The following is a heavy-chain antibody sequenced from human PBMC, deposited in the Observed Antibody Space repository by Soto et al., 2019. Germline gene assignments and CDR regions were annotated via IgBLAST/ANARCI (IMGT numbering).Heavy chain of an antibody. CDR1: GCSISSGGYY. CDR3: ARGMAYYFDY. D-gene: IGHD2-8*01. CDR2: IYYSGST. J-gene: IGHJ4*02. Sequence: PSETLSLTCTVSGCSISSGGYYRSWIRQHPGKGLEWIGYIYYSGSTYYNPSLKSRVTISVDTSKNQFSLKLSSVTAADTAVYYCARGMAYYFDYWGQGTLVTVSS. V-gene: IGHV4-31*03.